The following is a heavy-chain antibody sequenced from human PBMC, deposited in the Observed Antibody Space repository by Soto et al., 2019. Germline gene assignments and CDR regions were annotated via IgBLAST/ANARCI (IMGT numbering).Heavy chain of an antibody. J-gene: IGHJ3*02. CDR2: IYHSGST. D-gene: IGHD3-10*01. V-gene: IGHV4-38-2*02. CDR1: GYSISSGYY. CDR3: ARDPITMVRGGHDAFDI. Sequence: SETLSLTCAVSGYSISSGYYWGWIRQPPGKGLEWIGSIYHSGSTYYNPSPKSRVTISVDTSKNQFSLKLSSVTAADTAVYYCARDPITMVRGGHDAFDIWGQGTMVTVSS.